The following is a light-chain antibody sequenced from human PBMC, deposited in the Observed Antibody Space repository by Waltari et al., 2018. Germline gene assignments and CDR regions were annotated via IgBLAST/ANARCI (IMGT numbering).Light chain of an antibody. Sequence: QSALTQPASVSGSPGQSLTLPYIETSNDVGHYHYVSRYQQHPGNAPKLLIYDVSHRPSGVSNSFSGSKSDNTASLTISGLQAEDESDYYCSSYTASHTRVFGTGTWVTVL. CDR2: DVS. J-gene: IGLJ1*01. CDR3: SSYTASHTRV. CDR1: SNDVGHYHY. V-gene: IGLV2-14*03.